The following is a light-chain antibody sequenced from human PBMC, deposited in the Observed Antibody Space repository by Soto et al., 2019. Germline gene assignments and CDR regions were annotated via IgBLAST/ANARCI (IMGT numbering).Light chain of an antibody. CDR1: QSVDSN. CDR3: QQYDSSPWT. V-gene: IGKV3-20*01. Sequence: EIVLTQSPGTLSLSPGERATLSCRASQSVDSNLAWYQQKPGQSPRLLIYGASNRASGISDRFSGSGSGTDFTLTIYRLEPEDFAVYYCQQYDSSPWTFGQGTKVDIK. J-gene: IGKJ1*01. CDR2: GAS.